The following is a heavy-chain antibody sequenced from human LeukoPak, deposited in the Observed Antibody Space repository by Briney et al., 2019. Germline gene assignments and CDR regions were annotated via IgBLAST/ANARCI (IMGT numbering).Heavy chain of an antibody. J-gene: IGHJ6*03. Sequence: ASVKVSCKASGGTFTNYHIHWVRQAPGQGLEWMGIINPSGGSTSYAQKFQGRVTMTRDTSTSTAYMELRSLRSDDTAVYYCARAFTYSSSWLWYYYYHMDVWGKGTTVTVSS. CDR2: INPSGGST. D-gene: IGHD6-13*01. CDR3: ARAFTYSSSWLWYYYYHMDV. CDR1: GGTFTNYH. V-gene: IGHV1-46*01.